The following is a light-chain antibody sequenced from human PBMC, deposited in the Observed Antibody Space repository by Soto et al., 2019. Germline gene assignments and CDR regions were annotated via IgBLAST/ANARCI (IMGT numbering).Light chain of an antibody. V-gene: IGKV1-39*01. CDR2: AAS. CDR3: QHSYSTPRT. Sequence: DIQMTQSPSSLSASVGDRVTITCRASQSISNYLNWYQQKPGKAPKLLMYAASSLQSGVPSRFSGSGSGTDFTLTISSLQPEDVATYYCQHSYSTPRTFGQGTKVEIK. CDR1: QSISNY. J-gene: IGKJ1*01.